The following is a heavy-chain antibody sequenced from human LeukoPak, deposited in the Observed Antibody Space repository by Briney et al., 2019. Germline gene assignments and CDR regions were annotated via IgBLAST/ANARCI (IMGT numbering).Heavy chain of an antibody. CDR1: GGSLSGYY. CDR2: MSYSGSA. CDR3: ARAILTPSGYVWHFDL. Sequence: SETLSLTCAVYGGSLSGYYWSWIRQHPGKGLEWIGYMSYSGSAYYNPSLRSRVSISVDTHRSLYSLKLSSVTAADTAVYYCARAILTPSGYVWHFDLWGRGTLVTVSS. J-gene: IGHJ2*01. D-gene: IGHD3-3*01. V-gene: IGHV4-31*11.